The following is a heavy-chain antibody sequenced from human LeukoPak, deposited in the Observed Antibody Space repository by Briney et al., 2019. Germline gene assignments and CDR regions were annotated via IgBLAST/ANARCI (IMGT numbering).Heavy chain of an antibody. J-gene: IGHJ6*02. CDR3: AREDYYYGMDV. V-gene: IGHV3-30-3*01. CDR1: GFTFSRYA. Sequence: GSLRLSCAASGFTFSRYAMHWVRQAPGKGLEWVAVISYDGSNKNYADSVKGRFTISRDNSKNTLYLQMNSLRAEDTAVYYCAREDYYYGMDVWGQGTTVTVSS. CDR2: ISYDGSNK.